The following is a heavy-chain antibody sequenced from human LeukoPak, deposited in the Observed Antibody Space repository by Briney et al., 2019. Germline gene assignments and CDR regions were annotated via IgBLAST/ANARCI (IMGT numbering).Heavy chain of an antibody. CDR1: GFTFSSYA. Sequence: GGSLRLPCAASGFTFSSYAMHWVRQAPGKGLEYVSAISSNGGSTYYANSVKGRFTISRDNSKNTLYLQMGSLRAEDMAVYYCARVRDSSGRYYDYWGQGTLVTVSS. V-gene: IGHV3-64*01. CDR2: ISSNGGST. J-gene: IGHJ4*02. D-gene: IGHD3-22*01. CDR3: ARVRDSSGRYYDY.